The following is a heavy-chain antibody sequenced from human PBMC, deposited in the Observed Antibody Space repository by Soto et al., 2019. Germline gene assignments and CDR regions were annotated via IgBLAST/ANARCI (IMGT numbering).Heavy chain of an antibody. Sequence: SETLSLTCAVYGGSFSGYYWSWIRQPPGKGLEWIGEINHSGSTNYNPSLKSRVTISVDTSKNQFSLKLSSVTAADTAVYYCARGDGGYEVYYFNYWGQGTLVTVS. D-gene: IGHD5-12*01. J-gene: IGHJ4*02. CDR2: INHSGST. CDR3: ARGDGGYEVYYFNY. CDR1: GGSFSGYY. V-gene: IGHV4-34*01.